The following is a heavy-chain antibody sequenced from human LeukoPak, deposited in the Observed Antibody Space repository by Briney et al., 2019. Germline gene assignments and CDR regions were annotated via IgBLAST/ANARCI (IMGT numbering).Heavy chain of an antibody. CDR1: GYTFTAQY. D-gene: IGHD2-2*01. Sequence: ASVKVSCKASGYTFTAQYMHWVRQAPGQGLEWMGWINPNNGDTKYAQSFLGRVTMTRDTSTTTAYMELRSLRSEDTAVYYCARDKNSGECVSNSCYGVWPLDIWGQGTMVTVSS. V-gene: IGHV1-2*02. CDR3: ARDKNSGECVSNSCYGVWPLDI. J-gene: IGHJ3*02. CDR2: INPNNGDT.